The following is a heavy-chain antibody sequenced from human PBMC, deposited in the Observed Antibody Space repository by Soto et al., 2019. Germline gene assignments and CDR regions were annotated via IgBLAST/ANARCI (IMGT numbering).Heavy chain of an antibody. D-gene: IGHD3-3*01. CDR3: ARDESVRSDHAFDI. CDR2: IKQDGSEK. J-gene: IGHJ3*02. V-gene: IGHV3-7*01. CDR1: EFTFSRYW. Sequence: GGSLRLSCAASEFTFSRYWMSWVRQAPGKGLEWVANIKQDGSEKYYVDSVKGRFTISRDNAKNSLYLQMNSLRAEDTAVYYCARDESVRSDHAFDIWGQGTMVTVSS.